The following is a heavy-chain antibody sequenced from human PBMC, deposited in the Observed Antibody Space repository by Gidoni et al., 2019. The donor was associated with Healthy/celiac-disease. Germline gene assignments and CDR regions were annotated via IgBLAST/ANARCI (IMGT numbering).Heavy chain of an antibody. CDR3: ARDWYCSGGSCYPRWFDP. CDR1: GYTFTSYA. Sequence: QVQLVQSGSEVKKPGASVKGSCKAAGYTFTSYAMNWVRQAPGQGLEWMGWSNPNTGNPTYAQGFTGRFVFSLDTSVSTAYLQISSLKAEDTAVYSCARDWYCSGGSCYPRWFDPWGQGTLVTVSS. J-gene: IGHJ5*02. V-gene: IGHV7-4-1*02. D-gene: IGHD2-15*01. CDR2: SNPNTGNP.